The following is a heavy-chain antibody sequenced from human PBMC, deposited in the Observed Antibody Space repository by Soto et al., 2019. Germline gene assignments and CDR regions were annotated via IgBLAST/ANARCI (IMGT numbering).Heavy chain of an antibody. V-gene: IGHV3-23*01. J-gene: IGHJ3*02. CDR1: GFTFSSYA. CDR2: ITASGDTP. CDR3: GKLRPLGVCTRTGGLGALDI. D-gene: IGHD2-2*01. Sequence: EVQLLESGGGLVQPGGSLRLSCAASGFTFSSYAMSWVRQAPGKGLEWDSAITASGDTPYYADSVKGRFTISRDNSRRTMYWQRNGLKAENTAVYYCGKLRPLGVCTRTGGLGALDIWGQGTMCTFSS.